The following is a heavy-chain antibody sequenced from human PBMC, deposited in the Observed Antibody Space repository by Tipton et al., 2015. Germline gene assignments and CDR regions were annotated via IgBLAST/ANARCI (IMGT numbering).Heavy chain of an antibody. CDR1: GYSISSGYY. Sequence: TLSLTCAVSGYSISSGYYWGWIRQPPGKGLEWIGNIYHSGSTYYNPSLKSRVTMSRDTSKNQFSLKLTSVTAADTAVYYCARDLEHGMDVWGQGTTVTVSS. D-gene: IGHD5-24*01. CDR2: IYHSGST. V-gene: IGHV4-38-2*02. J-gene: IGHJ6*02. CDR3: ARDLEHGMDV.